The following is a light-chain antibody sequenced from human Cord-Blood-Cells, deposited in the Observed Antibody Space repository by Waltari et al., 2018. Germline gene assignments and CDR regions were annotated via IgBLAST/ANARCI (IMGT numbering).Light chain of an antibody. J-gene: IGLJ2*01. Sequence: HSALTQPRSVSGSPGQSVTISCTGTSSDVGGYNYVSWYQQHPGKAPKLMIYDVSKRPSGVPDRFSGSKSGNTASLTISGLQAEDEADYYCCSYAGSYTLVFGGGTKLIVL. CDR2: DVS. CDR3: CSYAGSYTLV. CDR1: SSDVGGYNY. V-gene: IGLV2-11*01.